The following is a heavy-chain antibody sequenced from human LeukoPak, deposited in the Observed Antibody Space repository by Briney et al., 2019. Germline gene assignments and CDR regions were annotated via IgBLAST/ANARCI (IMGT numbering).Heavy chain of an antibody. J-gene: IGHJ4*02. CDR2: ISGSGGST. CDR3: AKCGDYDFWSGYYWDY. CDR1: GFTFSSYA. Sequence: GGSLRLSCAASGFTFSSYAMSWVRQAPGKGLEWVSAISGSGGSTYYADSVKGRFTISRDNSKDTLYLQMNSLRAEDTAVYYCAKCGDYDFWSGYYWDYWGQGTLVTVSS. D-gene: IGHD3-3*01. V-gene: IGHV3-23*01.